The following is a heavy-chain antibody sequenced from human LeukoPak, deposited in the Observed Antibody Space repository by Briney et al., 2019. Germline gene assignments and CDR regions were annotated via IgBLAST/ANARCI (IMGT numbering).Heavy chain of an antibody. CDR3: ARVQYYDFWSGYPKGWYFDL. Sequence: GASVKVSCKASGYTFTSYDINWVRQATGQGLEWMEWMNPNSGNTGYAQKFQGRVTMTRNTSISTAYMELSSLRSEDTAVYYCARVQYYDFWSGYPKGWYFDLWGRGTLVTVSS. CDR2: MNPNSGNT. J-gene: IGHJ2*01. V-gene: IGHV1-8*01. D-gene: IGHD3-3*01. CDR1: GYTFTSYD.